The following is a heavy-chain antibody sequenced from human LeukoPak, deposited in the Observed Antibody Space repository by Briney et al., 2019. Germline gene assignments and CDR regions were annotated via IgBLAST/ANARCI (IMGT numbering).Heavy chain of an antibody. CDR2: ISGGGGCT. CDR3: AKSLDAAEY. D-gene: IGHD2-2*01. V-gene: IGHV3-23*01. CDR1: RFTFSSYA. J-gene: IGHJ4*02. Sequence: GGSLRLSCAASRFTFSSYAMSSVRQAPGKGLECVSSISGGGGCTYCADSVKGRFTISRDNSKNTLSLQMNSVRAEDTAVYYCAKSLDAAEYWGQGTLVTVSS.